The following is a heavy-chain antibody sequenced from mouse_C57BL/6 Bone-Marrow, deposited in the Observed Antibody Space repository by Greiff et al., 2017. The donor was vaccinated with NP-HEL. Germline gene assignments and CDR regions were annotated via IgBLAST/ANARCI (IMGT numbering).Heavy chain of an antibody. V-gene: IGHV7-1*01. CDR2: SRNKANDYTT. D-gene: IGHD2-5*01. CDR1: GFTFSDFY. CDR3: ARDHSNYSYYAMDY. J-gene: IGHJ4*01. Sequence: EVKVVESGGGLVQSGRSLRLSCATSGFTFSDFYMEWVRQAPGKGLEWIAASRNKANDYTTQYSASVKGRFIVSRDTSQSILYLQMNALIADDTAIYYCARDHSNYSYYAMDYWGQGTSVTVSS.